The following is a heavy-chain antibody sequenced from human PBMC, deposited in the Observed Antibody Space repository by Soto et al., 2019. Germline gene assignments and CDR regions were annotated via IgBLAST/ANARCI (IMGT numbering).Heavy chain of an antibody. CDR3: ARDLADRFGY. J-gene: IGHJ4*02. D-gene: IGHD3-16*01. CDR2: ISSSSSYI. CDR1: GFTFSSYS. V-gene: IGHV3-21*01. Sequence: GGSLRLSCAASGFTFSSYSMNWVRQAPGKGLEWVSSISSSSSYIYYADSVKGRFTISRDNAKNSLYLQVNSLRAEDTAVYYCARDLADRFGYWGQGTLVTVSS.